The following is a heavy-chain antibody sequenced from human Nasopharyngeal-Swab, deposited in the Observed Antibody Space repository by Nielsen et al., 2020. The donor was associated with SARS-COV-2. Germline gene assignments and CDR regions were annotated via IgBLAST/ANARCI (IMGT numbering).Heavy chain of an antibody. J-gene: IGHJ6*03. Sequence: GGSLRLSCTASGFTFGDYAMSWVRKAPGKGLEWVANIKQDGSEKYYVDSVKGRFTISRDNAKNSLYLQMNSLRAEDTAVYYCARDSTIAVAGTLLYYYYYYMDVWGKGTTVTVSS. V-gene: IGHV3-7*01. CDR1: GFTFGDYA. CDR3: ARDSTIAVAGTLLYYYYYYMDV. D-gene: IGHD6-19*01. CDR2: IKQDGSEK.